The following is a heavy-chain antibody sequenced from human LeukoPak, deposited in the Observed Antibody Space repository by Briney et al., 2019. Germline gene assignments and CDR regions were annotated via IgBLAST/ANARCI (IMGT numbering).Heavy chain of an antibody. CDR1: GFTFSSYG. D-gene: IGHD1-14*01. V-gene: IGHV3-23*01. CDR3: AKDLNNNGRGFDY. Sequence: GESLRLSCAASGFTFSSYGLSWVHQAPGKGLEWVAAIRASVSGTYYADSVQGWFIISRDNSKNTLYLQMDRLRADDTAVYYCAKDLNNNGRGFDYWGQGTLVTVSS. J-gene: IGHJ4*02. CDR2: IRASVSGT.